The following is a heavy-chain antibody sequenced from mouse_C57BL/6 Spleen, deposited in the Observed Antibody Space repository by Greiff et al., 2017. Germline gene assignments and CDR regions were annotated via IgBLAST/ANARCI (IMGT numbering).Heavy chain of an antibody. CDR2: IRNKANNHAT. D-gene: IGHD1-1*01. CDR3: TRATTVVATRDYYAMDY. J-gene: IGHJ4*01. CDR1: GFTFSDAW. Sequence: EVQLQESGGGLVQPGGSMKLSCAASGFTFSDAWMDWVRQSPEKGLEWVAEIRNKANNHATYYAESVKGRFTISRDDSKSSVYLQMNSLRAEDTGIYYCTRATTVVATRDYYAMDYWGQGTSVTVSS. V-gene: IGHV6-6*01.